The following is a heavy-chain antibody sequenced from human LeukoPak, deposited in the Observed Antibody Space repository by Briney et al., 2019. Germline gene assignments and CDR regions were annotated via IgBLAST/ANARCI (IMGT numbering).Heavy chain of an antibody. CDR3: AKDPGKRPGGWFNP. D-gene: IGHD4-23*01. Sequence: QPGRSLRLSCAASGFTFDDYAMHWVRQAPGKGLEWVSGISWNSGSIGYADSVKGRFTISRDNAKNSLYLQMNSLKPEDTALYYCAKDPGKRPGGWFNPWGQGTLVTVSS. CDR1: GFTFDDYA. V-gene: IGHV3-9*01. CDR2: ISWNSGSI. J-gene: IGHJ5*02.